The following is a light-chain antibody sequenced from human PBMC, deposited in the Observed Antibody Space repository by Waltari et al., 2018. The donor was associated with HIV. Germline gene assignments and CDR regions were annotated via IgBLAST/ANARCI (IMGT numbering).Light chain of an antibody. J-gene: IGLJ3*02. CDR1: SSNIGAGYD. CDR3: QSYDSSLSPWV. Sequence: QSELTQPPSVSGAPGQRVTISCTGSSSNIGAGYDVHWYQQLPGTAPKLLTERNSPRPAAGPDRFSGSTSGTAASLAITGLQAENEADDYCQSYDSSLSPWVFGGGTKLTVL. CDR2: RNS. V-gene: IGLV1-40*01.